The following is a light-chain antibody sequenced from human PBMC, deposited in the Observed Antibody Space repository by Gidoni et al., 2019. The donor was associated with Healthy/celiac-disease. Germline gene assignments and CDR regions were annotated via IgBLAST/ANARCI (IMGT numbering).Light chain of an antibody. J-gene: IGKJ5*01. CDR1: QSVSSY. Sequence: IVFTLSPATLSLSPGERATLSCRASQSVSSYLAWYQQKPGQAPRLLIYDASNRATGIPARFSGSGAGTDFTLTISSLEPEDVAVYYCQQRSNWPPITFGQGTRLEIK. CDR2: DAS. V-gene: IGKV3-11*01. CDR3: QQRSNWPPIT.